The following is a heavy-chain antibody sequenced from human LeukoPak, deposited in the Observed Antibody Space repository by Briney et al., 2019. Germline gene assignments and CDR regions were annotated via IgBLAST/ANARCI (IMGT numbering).Heavy chain of an antibody. Sequence: PGGSLILSCAASGFTFSTYSMNWVRQAPGKGLEWVSSISGRSSYMYYADSVKGRFTISRDSAKNSLYLQMNSLRAEDTAVYYCARGPYDFWSGYEFYFDYWGQGTLVTVSS. CDR1: GFTFSTYS. CDR3: ARGPYDFWSGYEFYFDY. CDR2: ISGRSSYM. D-gene: IGHD3-3*01. J-gene: IGHJ4*02. V-gene: IGHV3-21*01.